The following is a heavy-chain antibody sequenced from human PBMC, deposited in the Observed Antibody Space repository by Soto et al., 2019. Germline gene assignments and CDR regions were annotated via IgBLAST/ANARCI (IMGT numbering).Heavy chain of an antibody. Sequence: GGSLRLSCAASGFTVSSNYMSWVRQAPGKGLEWVSVIYSGGSTYYADSVKGRFTISRDNSKNTLYLQMNSLRAEDTAVYYCARGRWVWFGPSGYYMDVWGKGTTVTVSS. J-gene: IGHJ6*03. D-gene: IGHD3-10*01. CDR2: IYSGGST. V-gene: IGHV3-66*01. CDR3: ARGRWVWFGPSGYYMDV. CDR1: GFTVSSNY.